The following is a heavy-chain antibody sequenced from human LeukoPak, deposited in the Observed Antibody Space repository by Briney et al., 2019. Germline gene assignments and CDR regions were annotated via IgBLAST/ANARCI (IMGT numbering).Heavy chain of an antibody. V-gene: IGHV3-23*01. CDR1: GFTFSSYG. CDR3: AKSRARIAAAGYYFDY. Sequence: GGSLRLSCAASGFTFSSYGMSWVRQAPGKGLEWVSAISGSGGSTYYADSVKGRFTISRDNSKNTLYLQMNSLRAEDTAVYYCAKSRARIAAAGYYFDYWGQGTLVTVSS. D-gene: IGHD6-13*01. CDR2: ISGSGGST. J-gene: IGHJ4*02.